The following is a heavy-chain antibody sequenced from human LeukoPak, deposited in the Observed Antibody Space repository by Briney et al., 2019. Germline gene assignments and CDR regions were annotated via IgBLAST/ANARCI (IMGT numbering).Heavy chain of an antibody. CDR1: GFSFDDYG. D-gene: IGHD2-8*01. CDR3: ARVNAGSFDY. V-gene: IGHV3-20*01. CDR2: ISWNGGST. Sequence: GGSLRLSCAASGFSFDDYGMSWVRQAPGKGLEWVSGISWNGGSTGYADSVKGRFTISRDNAKNSLYLQMNSLRAEDTALYHCARVNAGSFDYWGQGTLITVSS. J-gene: IGHJ4*02.